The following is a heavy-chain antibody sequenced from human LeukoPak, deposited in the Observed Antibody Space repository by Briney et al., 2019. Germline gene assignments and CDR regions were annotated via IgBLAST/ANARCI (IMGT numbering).Heavy chain of an antibody. Sequence: SETLSLTCTVSGGSISSYYWSWIRQPSGKGLEWIGYIYYSGSTNYNPSLKSRVTILLDTSKNQFSLKVNSVTAADTAVYYCARENVYYYYMDVWGKGTTVTVSS. CDR1: GGSISSYY. V-gene: IGHV4-59*01. CDR2: IYYSGST. CDR3: ARENVYYYYMDV. J-gene: IGHJ6*03.